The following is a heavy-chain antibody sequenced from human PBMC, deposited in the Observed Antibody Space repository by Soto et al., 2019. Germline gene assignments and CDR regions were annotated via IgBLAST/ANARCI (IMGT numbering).Heavy chain of an antibody. V-gene: IGHV3-33*01. D-gene: IGHD2-2*01. CDR2: IWCDGSNE. CDR1: GFTFSSYG. CDR3: ARLGYCSSPTCRYYYYYSMDV. J-gene: IGHJ6*02. Sequence: QVQLVESGGGVVQPGRSLRLSCAASGFTFSSYGMHWVRQAPGKGLEWVAVIWCDGSNEYYADSVKGRFTISRDNSKNILFLQMNSLRAEDTAVYYCARLGYCSSPTCRYYYYYSMDVWGQGTTVTVSS.